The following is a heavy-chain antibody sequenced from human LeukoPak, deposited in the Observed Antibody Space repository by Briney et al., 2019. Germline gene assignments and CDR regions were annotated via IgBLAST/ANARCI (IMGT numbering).Heavy chain of an antibody. CDR1: GFTVSSNY. V-gene: IGHV3-66*01. CDR3: ATRLRGYSYGYLDY. D-gene: IGHD5-18*01. CDR2: IYSGGST. J-gene: IGHJ4*02. Sequence: PGGSLRLSCAASGFTVSSNYMSWVRQAPGKGLEWVSVIYSGGSTYYADSVKGRFTISRDNSKNTLYLQMNSLRAEDTAVYYCATRLRGYSYGYLDYRGQGTLVTVSS.